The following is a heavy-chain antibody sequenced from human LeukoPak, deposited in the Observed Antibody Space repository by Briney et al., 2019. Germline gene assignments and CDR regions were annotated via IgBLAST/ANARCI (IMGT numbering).Heavy chain of an antibody. CDR2: IYYSGST. J-gene: IGHJ3*02. V-gene: IGHV4-59*01. Sequence: SETLSLTCTVSGGSISSYYWSWIRQPPGKGLEWIGYIYYSGSTNYNPSLKSRVTISVDTSKNQVSLKLSSVTAADTAVYYCARDRGAAAGGDVFDIWGQGTMVTVSS. D-gene: IGHD6-13*01. CDR3: ARDRGAAAGGDVFDI. CDR1: GGSISSYY.